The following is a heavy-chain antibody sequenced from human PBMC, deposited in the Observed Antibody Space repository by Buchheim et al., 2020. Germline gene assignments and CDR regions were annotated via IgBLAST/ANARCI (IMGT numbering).Heavy chain of an antibody. CDR1: GFTFSSYW. Sequence: EVQLVESGGSLVQPGGSLRLSCAASGFTFSSYWMHWVRQAPGKGLVCVARINSDGRTTTYADSVKGRFTISRDNAMNTLYLQMNSLRAEDTAVYYCVTSGSYYYYAMDVWGQGTT. CDR3: VTSGSYYYYAMDV. V-gene: IGHV3-74*01. CDR2: INSDGRTT. J-gene: IGHJ6*02. D-gene: IGHD3-22*01.